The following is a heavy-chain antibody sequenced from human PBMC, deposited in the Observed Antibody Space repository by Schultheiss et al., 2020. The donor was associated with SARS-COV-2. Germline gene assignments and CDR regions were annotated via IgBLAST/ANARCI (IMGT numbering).Heavy chain of an antibody. CDR1: GFTFSSYG. CDR2: ISYDGSNK. CDR3: AREYYDFWSGYFV. V-gene: IGHV3-30*12. J-gene: IGHJ4*02. D-gene: IGHD3-3*01. Sequence: GGSLRLSCVASGFTFSSYGMHWVRQAPGKGLEWVAVISYDGSNKYYADSVKGRFTISRDNSKNTLYLQMNSLRAEDTAVYYCAREYYDFWSGYFVWGQGTLVTVSS.